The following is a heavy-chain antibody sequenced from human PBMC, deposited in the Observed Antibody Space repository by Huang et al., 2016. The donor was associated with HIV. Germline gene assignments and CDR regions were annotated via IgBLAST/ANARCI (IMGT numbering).Heavy chain of an antibody. CDR1: GYIFSNYD. V-gene: IGHV1-8*01. CDR2: LNPNSGKT. CDR3: ARLTSGWYQDY. J-gene: IGHJ4*02. Sequence: QVQLVQSGPEVKKPGASVKVSCQTYGYIFSNYDINWVRQAPGQGLQWMGLLNPNSGKTAYGQKFQGRVTLTRSTSTGAAYMVLNSLTSQDTAVYYCARLTSGWYQDYWGQGTLVTVSS. D-gene: IGHD6-19*01.